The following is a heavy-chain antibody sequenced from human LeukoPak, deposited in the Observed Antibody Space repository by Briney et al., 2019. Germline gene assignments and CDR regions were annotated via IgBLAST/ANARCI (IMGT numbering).Heavy chain of an antibody. Sequence: SETLSLTCTVSGGSICSGDYYWSWIRQPPGKGLEWIGYIYYSGSTYYNPSLKSRVTISVDTSKNQFSLKLSSVTAADTAVYYCARADVVVNYFDYWGQGTLVTVSS. CDR2: IYYSGST. J-gene: IGHJ4*02. CDR1: GGSICSGDYY. D-gene: IGHD2-15*01. V-gene: IGHV4-30-4*08. CDR3: ARADVVVNYFDY.